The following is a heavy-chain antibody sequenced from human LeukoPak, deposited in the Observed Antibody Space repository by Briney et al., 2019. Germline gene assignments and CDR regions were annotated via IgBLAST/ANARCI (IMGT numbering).Heavy chain of an antibody. D-gene: IGHD3-9*01. V-gene: IGHV3-23*01. J-gene: IGHJ4*02. CDR2: INFNGGRT. CDR3: AKGLHFEWALDCPDY. Sequence: GGSLRLPCAASGFDFSSHGMNWVRQAPGKGLEWVSTINFNGGRTYYADSVKGRFSVSRDNSKNTLFLQMNDLRVEDTAIYYCAKGLHFEWALDCPDYWGQGTLVTVS. CDR1: GFDFSSHG.